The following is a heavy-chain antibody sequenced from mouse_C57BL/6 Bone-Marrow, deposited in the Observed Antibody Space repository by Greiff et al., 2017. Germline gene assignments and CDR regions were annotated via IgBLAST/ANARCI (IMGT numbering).Heavy chain of an antibody. CDR1: GYTFVDYE. V-gene: IGHV1-15*01. Sequence: VKLQQSGAELVRPGASVKLSCKASGYTFVDYEMHWVKPPPVHGLEWIGAIDPETGGTAYYPKFKGQAILTADKSSSTAYMEHLSLTSEDSAVYDCTRDYGDRMDYWGQGTSVTVSS. J-gene: IGHJ4*01. CDR2: IDPETGGT. D-gene: IGHD1-1*01. CDR3: TRDYGDRMDY.